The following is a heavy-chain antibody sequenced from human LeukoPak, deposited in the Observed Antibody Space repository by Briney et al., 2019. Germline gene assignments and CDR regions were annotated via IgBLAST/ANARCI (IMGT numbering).Heavy chain of an antibody. D-gene: IGHD4-23*01. Sequence: ASVKVSCKASGYTFTSYAMNWVRQAPGQGLEWMGWINTNTGNPTYAQGFTGRFVFSLDASVSTAYLQISSLKAEDTAVYYCARDFDISGGNPFGYWGQGTLVTVSS. CDR2: INTNTGNP. V-gene: IGHV7-4-1*02. CDR1: GYTFTSYA. CDR3: ARDFDISGGNPFGY. J-gene: IGHJ4*02.